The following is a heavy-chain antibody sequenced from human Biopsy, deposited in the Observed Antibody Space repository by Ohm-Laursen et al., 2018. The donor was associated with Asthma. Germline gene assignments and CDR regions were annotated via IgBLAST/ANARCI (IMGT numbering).Heavy chain of an antibody. V-gene: IGHV3-30-3*01. CDR2: TSYDGANN. D-gene: IGHD6-19*01. Sequence: SLRLSCAASGLSFHNYPMHWVRQAPGKGLEWVALTSYDGANNYYADSVKGRFTISRDNSENTVSLQMNSLTTADTAVYYCARSKVAGRSYYFDYWGQGTLVTVSS. CDR3: ARSKVAGRSYYFDY. CDR1: GLSFHNYP. J-gene: IGHJ4*02.